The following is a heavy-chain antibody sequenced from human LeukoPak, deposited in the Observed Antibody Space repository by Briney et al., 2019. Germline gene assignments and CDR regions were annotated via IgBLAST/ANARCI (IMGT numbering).Heavy chain of an antibody. CDR2: IYHSGST. J-gene: IGHJ4*02. CDR3: ARRLARRGYGDYCDY. CDR1: GGSISGYY. Sequence: SETLSLTCTVSGGSISGYYWSWIRQPPGKGLEWIGYIYHSGSTNYHPSLKSRVTISVDTSKNQFSLKLSSVTAADTAVYYCARRLARRGYGDYCDYWGQGTLVTVSS. V-gene: IGHV4-59*08. D-gene: IGHD4-17*01.